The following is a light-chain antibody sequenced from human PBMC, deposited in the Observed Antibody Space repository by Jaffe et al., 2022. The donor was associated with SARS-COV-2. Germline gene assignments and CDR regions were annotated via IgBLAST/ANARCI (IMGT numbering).Light chain of an antibody. CDR3: SSYTGSNNLGV. Sequence: QSALTQPPSASGSPGQSVTISCTGTSRDVGGYNYVSWYQQYPGKAPKLMIYEVNKRPSGVPDRFSGSKSGNTASLTVSGLQAEDEADYYCSSYTGSNNLGVFGGGTKLTVL. J-gene: IGLJ3*02. CDR1: SRDVGGYNY. CDR2: EVN. V-gene: IGLV2-8*01.